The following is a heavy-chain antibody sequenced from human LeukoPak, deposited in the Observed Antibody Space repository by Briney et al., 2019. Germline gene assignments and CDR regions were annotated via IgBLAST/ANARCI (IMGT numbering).Heavy chain of an antibody. Sequence: GGSLRLSCAAAAFTFDDYAMHWVRQAPRKGLEWDSGISWNSGSIGYADSVKGRFTISRDNAKNSLYMQMNSLRAEDMALYYCARSSGWYKGSYFDYWGQGTLVTVSS. CDR3: ARSSGWYKGSYFDY. D-gene: IGHD6-19*01. V-gene: IGHV3-9*03. J-gene: IGHJ4*02. CDR2: ISWNSGSI. CDR1: AFTFDDYA.